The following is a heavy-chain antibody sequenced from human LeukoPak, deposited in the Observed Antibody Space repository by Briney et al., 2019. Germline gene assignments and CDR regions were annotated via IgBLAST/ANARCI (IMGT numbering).Heavy chain of an antibody. Sequence: ASVKVSCKASGYIFTSYGISWVRQAPGQGLEWMGWINPNSGGTNYAQKLQGRVTMTTDTSTSTAYMELRSLRSDDTAVYYCARGRGSDPLGYWGQGTLVTVSS. CDR3: ARGRGSDPLGY. D-gene: IGHD1-26*01. J-gene: IGHJ4*02. V-gene: IGHV1-18*01. CDR2: INPNSGGT. CDR1: GYIFTSYG.